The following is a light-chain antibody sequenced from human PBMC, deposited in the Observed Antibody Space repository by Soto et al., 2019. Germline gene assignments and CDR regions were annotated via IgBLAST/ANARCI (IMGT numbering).Light chain of an antibody. V-gene: IGKV1-39*01. J-gene: IGKJ4*01. Sequence: DIQMTQSPSPLSASVGDRVTVTCRASQSISCYLNWYQQKPGNAPKLLIYAASNLQSGVPSRFSGSGSGTDFTLTISSLHPEDFATYFCQQSHTPPLTFGGGTKVEIK. CDR3: QQSHTPPLT. CDR2: AAS. CDR1: QSISCY.